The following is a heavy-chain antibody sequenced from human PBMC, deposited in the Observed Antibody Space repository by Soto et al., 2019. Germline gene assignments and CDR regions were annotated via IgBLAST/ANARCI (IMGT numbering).Heavy chain of an antibody. CDR2: INPNGGST. D-gene: IGHD2-21*01. Sequence: ASVKVSCKASGYTLTNFYIHWVRQAPGQGLEWMGIINPNGGSTNYAHNFQGRVTITRDTSTSTVYMDLSSLRSEDTAVYYCARGGDGYNFGAVYWGQGTPVTVSS. CDR3: ARGGDGYNFGAVY. V-gene: IGHV1-46*01. CDR1: GYTLTNFY. J-gene: IGHJ4*02.